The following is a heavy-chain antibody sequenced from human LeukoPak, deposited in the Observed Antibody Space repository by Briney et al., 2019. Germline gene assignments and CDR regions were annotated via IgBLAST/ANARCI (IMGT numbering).Heavy chain of an antibody. CDR2: IYYSGST. CDR1: GGSISSYY. CDR3: ARGDYDILTGYQNYFDY. J-gene: IGHJ4*02. V-gene: IGHV4-59*01. Sequence: SETLSLTCTVSGGSISSYYWSWIRQPPGKGLEWVGYIYYSGSTNYNPSLKSRVTISVDTSKNQFSLKLSSVTAADTAVYYCARGDYDILTGYQNYFDYWGQGTLVTVSS. D-gene: IGHD3-9*01.